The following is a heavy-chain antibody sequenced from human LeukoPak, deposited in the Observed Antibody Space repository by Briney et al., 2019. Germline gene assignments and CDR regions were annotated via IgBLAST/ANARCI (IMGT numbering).Heavy chain of an antibody. Sequence: GGSLRLSCAASGFTFSSYSMNWVRQAPGKGLEWVSSISSSSSYIYYADPVKGRFTVSRDNAKNSVYLQMNSLTAEDSAIYYCARNGQTTVTSNYYYYFLDVWGTGTTVAVSS. V-gene: IGHV3-21*04. J-gene: IGHJ6*03. CDR2: ISSSSSYI. CDR1: GFTFSSYS. CDR3: ARNGQTTVTSNYYYYFLDV. D-gene: IGHD4-17*01.